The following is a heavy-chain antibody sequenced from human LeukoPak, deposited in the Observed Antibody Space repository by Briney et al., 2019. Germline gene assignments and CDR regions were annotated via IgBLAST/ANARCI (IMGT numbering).Heavy chain of an antibody. CDR1: AGSNNSGDYY. J-gene: IGHJ3*02. V-gene: IGHV4-61*02. CDR2: IYSPGTN. CDR3: ARGIGTSYDSSRDAFDI. D-gene: IGHD3-22*01. Sequence: SQTLSLTCTVSAGSNNSGDYYWSWIRQPAGKGLEWIGRIYSPGTNYNYNPSLKSRVTISIDTSKNQFSLKLTSVTAADTAVYYCARGIGTSYDSSRDAFDIWGQGTMVTVSS.